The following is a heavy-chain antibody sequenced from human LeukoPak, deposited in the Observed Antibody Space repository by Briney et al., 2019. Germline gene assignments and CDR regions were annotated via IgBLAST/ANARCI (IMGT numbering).Heavy chain of an antibody. CDR3: ARVRYYGSGSYCKGSIVNWFDP. V-gene: IGHV4-34*01. CDR2: INHSGST. D-gene: IGHD3-10*01. J-gene: IGHJ5*02. Sequence: PSETLSLTCAVYGGSFSGYYWSWIRQPPGKGLEWIGEINHSGSTNYNPSLKSRVTILVDTSKNQFSLKLSSVTAADTAVYYCARVRYYGSGSYCKGSIVNWFDPWGQGTLVTVSS. CDR1: GGSFSGYY.